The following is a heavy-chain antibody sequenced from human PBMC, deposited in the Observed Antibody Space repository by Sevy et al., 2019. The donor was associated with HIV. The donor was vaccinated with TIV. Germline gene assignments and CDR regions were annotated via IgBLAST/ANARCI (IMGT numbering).Heavy chain of an antibody. CDR3: AREYCGGDCYFDY. D-gene: IGHD2-21*02. V-gene: IGHV1-69*13. CDR1: GGTFSSYA. Sequence: SVKVSCKASGGTFSSYAISWVRQAPGQGLEWMGGIIPIFGTANYAQKFQGRVTITADESTSTAYMELSSLRSEDTAVYYCAREYCGGDCYFDYWGQGTLVTVSS. J-gene: IGHJ4*02. CDR2: IIPIFGTA.